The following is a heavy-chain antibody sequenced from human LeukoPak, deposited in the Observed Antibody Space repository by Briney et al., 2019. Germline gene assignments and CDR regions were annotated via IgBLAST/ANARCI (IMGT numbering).Heavy chain of an antibody. V-gene: IGHV3-53*01. D-gene: IGHD6-13*01. Sequence: GGSLILSCESSGFTVGTNYMSWGRQAPGKGLEWVSVIYSGNSTYYTDSVRGRFTISRDNSKNTLYLHMISLRADDTAVYYCARLAAGKVIDYWGQGTLVTVSS. CDR3: ARLAAGKVIDY. CDR2: IYSGNST. CDR1: GFTVGTNY. J-gene: IGHJ4*02.